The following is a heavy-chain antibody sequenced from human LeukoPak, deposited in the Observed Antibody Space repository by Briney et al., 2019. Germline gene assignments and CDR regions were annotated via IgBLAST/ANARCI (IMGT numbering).Heavy chain of an antibody. D-gene: IGHD2-15*01. J-gene: IGHJ5*02. V-gene: IGHV1-8*01. CDR3: AQGVPDCSGGFCHRRYGS. Sequence: ASVKVSCKASGYTFTSYDINWVRQAPGQGLEWMGWMNPNSGNTGYAQKFQGRVTMTRNTSISTAYMELNSLRSEDTAIYYCAQGVPDCSGGFCHRRYGSWGQGTLVTVSS. CDR2: MNPNSGNT. CDR1: GYTFTSYD.